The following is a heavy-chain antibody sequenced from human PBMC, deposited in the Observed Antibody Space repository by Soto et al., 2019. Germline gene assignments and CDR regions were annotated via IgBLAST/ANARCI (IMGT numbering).Heavy chain of an antibody. CDR2: IYYSGSA. CDR3: ARETDHYSGNYATHFLDY. CDR1: GGCISSRDYY. D-gene: IGHD1-26*01. V-gene: IGHV4-30-4*01. J-gene: IGHJ4*02. Sequence: SETLSLTCTVSGGCISSRDYYWSWIRQPPGKGLEWIGYIYYSGSAYYNPSLKSRVTMSLDTSRNQFSLKLRSMTAADTAVYYCARETDHYSGNYATHFLDYWGQGTLVTVSS.